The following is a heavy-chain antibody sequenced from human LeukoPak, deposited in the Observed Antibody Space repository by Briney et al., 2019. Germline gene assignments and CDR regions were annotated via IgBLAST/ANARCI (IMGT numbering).Heavy chain of an antibody. CDR2: MNPNSGNT. V-gene: IGHV1-18*01. Sequence: ASVNVSCKASGYTFTSYDINWVRQATGQGLEWMGWMNPNSGNTNYAQKLQGRVTMTTDTSTSTAYMELRSLRSDDTAVYYCARESLIVVVPAAPLDYWGQGTLVTVSS. D-gene: IGHD2-2*01. J-gene: IGHJ4*02. CDR1: GYTFTSYD. CDR3: ARESLIVVVPAAPLDY.